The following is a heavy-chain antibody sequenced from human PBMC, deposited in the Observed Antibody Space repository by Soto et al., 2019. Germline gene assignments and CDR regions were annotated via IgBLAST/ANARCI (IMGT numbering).Heavy chain of an antibody. D-gene: IGHD3-3*01. CDR2: ISSSGDGT. CDR3: AKNGDFWSWGMDV. CDR1: GFTFSSYA. V-gene: IGHV3-23*01. J-gene: IGHJ6*02. Sequence: GGSLRLSCAASGFTFSSYAMTWVRQAPGKGLEWVSIISSSGDGTYYADSVKGRFTISRDNSRNTLILQMHSLRADDTAVYYCAKNGDFWSWGMDVWGQGTSVSV.